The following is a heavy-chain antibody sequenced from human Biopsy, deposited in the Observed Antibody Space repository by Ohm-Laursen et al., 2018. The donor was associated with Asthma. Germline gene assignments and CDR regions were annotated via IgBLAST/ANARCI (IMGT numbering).Heavy chain of an antibody. CDR3: ARDLHPTNHLGELSEGFDY. V-gene: IGHV3-30-3*01. Sequence: RSLRLSCTASGFTFGSYAMHWVRQAPGKGLEWVAVISYDGSNKYYADSVKGRFTISRDNSKNTLYLQMNSLRAEDTAVYYCARDLHPTNHLGELSEGFDYWDQGTLVTVSS. CDR1: GFTFGSYA. J-gene: IGHJ4*02. D-gene: IGHD3-16*02. CDR2: ISYDGSNK.